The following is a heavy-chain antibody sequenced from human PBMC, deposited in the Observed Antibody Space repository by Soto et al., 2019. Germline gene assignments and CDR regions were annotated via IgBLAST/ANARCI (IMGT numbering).Heavy chain of an antibody. V-gene: IGHV3-49*04. CDR2: IRSKAYGGTT. Sequence: RRLSCTASGFTFGDYAMSWVRQAPGKGLEWVGFIRSKAYGGTTEYAASVKGRFTISRDDSKSIAYLQMNSLKTEDTAVYYCTSTKRGYYDILTGYYGPDAFDIWGQGTMVTVSS. J-gene: IGHJ3*02. D-gene: IGHD3-9*01. CDR1: GFTFGDYA. CDR3: TSTKRGYYDILTGYYGPDAFDI.